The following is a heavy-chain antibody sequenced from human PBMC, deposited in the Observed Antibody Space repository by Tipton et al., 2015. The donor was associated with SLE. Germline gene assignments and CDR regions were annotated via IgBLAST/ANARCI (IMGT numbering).Heavy chain of an antibody. CDR1: GGSISTSNYY. V-gene: IGHV4-39*07. J-gene: IGHJ4*02. Sequence: TLSLTCTVSGGSISTSNYYWGWIRQPPGKGLEWIGTIYKSGISYTNPSLRSRLTISVDTSKNQFSLNLTSVTAADTAVYFCARQTTEAGVVGYFFDYWGQGTLVTVPS. CDR2: IYKSGIS. CDR3: ARQTTEAGVVGYFFDY. D-gene: IGHD6-19*01.